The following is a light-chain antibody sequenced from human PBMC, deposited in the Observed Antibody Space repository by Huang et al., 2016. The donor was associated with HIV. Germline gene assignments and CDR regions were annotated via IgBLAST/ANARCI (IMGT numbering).Light chain of an antibody. CDR2: DAY. J-gene: IGKJ4*01. CDR3: HQRSSWPLT. Sequence: EIVLTQSPATLSFSPGERVTLSCRASQSVNNNLVWYQQKPGQAPRLLMYDAYNRAAGVPARFSGSGSGTDFTLSISSLEPEDFAVYYCHQRSSWPLTFGGGTRLEIK. V-gene: IGKV3-11*01. CDR1: QSVNNN.